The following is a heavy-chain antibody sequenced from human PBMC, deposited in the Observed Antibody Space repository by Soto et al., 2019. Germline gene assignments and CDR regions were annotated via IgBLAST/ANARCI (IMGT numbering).Heavy chain of an antibody. J-gene: IGHJ5*02. D-gene: IGHD3-16*01. CDR2: IYWDDDK. CDR3: AHSLGEDWFDP. CDR1: GFSLTTSGVG. V-gene: IGHV2-5*02. Sequence: QITLKESGPTLVKSTQTLTLTCTFSGFSLTTSGVGVGWIRQPPGKALEWLALIYWDDDKRYSPSLKSRLTLTKDTSKNPVVLMMTNMDPVDTATYYCAHSLGEDWFDPWGQGTLVTVSS.